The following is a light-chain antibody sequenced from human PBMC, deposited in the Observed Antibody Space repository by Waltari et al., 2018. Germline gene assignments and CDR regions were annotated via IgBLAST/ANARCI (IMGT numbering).Light chain of an antibody. V-gene: IGLV3-19*01. J-gene: IGLJ3*02. CDR2: GKN. CDR1: SLRSYY. Sequence: SSELTQDPAVSVALGQTVRITCQGDSLRSYYASWYQQKPGQAPVLVIYGKNNRPSGIPDRFSGSSSGNTASLTITGAQAEDEADYYCNSRDSSASSVFGGGTKLTVL. CDR3: NSRDSSASSV.